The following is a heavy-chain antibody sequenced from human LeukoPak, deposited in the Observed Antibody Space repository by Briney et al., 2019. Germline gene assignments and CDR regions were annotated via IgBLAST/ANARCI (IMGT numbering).Heavy chain of an antibody. J-gene: IGHJ4*02. D-gene: IGHD6-6*01. CDR1: GFTFSSYA. V-gene: IGHV3-30-3*01. CDR2: ISYDGSNK. Sequence: GGSLRLSCAASGFTFSSYAMHWVRQAPGKGLEWVAVISYDGSNKYYADSVKGRFTISRDNSKNTLYLQMNSLRAEDTAVYYCAKGMEYSSSLDIWGQGTLVTVSS. CDR3: AKGMEYSSSLDI.